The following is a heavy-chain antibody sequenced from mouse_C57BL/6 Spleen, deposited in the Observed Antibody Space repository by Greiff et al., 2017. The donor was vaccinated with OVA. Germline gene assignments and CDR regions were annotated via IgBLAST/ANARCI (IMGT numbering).Heavy chain of an antibody. CDR1: GYTFTSYW. V-gene: IGHV1-64*01. D-gene: IGHD2-4*01. CDR3: ARGTMIDYAMDY. Sequence: QVQLKQPGAELVKPGASVKLSCKASGYTFTSYWLHWVKQRPGQGLEWIGMIHPNSGSTNYNEKFKSKATLTVDKSSSTAYMQLSSLTSEDSAVYYCARGTMIDYAMDYWGQGTSVTVSS. J-gene: IGHJ4*01. CDR2: IHPNSGST.